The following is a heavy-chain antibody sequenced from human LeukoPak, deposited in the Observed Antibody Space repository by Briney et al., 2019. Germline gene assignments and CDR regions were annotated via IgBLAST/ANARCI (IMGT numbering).Heavy chain of an antibody. J-gene: IGHJ3*02. CDR3: AKEPYYGSGSYYNVGAFDI. CDR2: ISGSGGST. D-gene: IGHD3-10*01. Sequence: GGSLRLSCAASGFTFSSYAMSWVRQAPGKGLEWVSAISGSGGSTYYADSVKGRFTISRDNSKHTLYLQMNSLRAEDTAVYYCAKEPYYGSGSYYNVGAFDIWGQGTMVTVSS. V-gene: IGHV3-23*01. CDR1: GFTFSSYA.